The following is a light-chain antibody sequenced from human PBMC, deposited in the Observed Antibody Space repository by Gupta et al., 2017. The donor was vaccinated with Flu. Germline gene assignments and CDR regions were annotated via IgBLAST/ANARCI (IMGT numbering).Light chain of an antibody. V-gene: IGKV3-11*01. Sequence: EIVLTQSPATLSLSPGERATLSCRASQSVSSYLAWYQQKPGQAPRLLIYDASNRATGIPARCSGSGAGTDCNLTISSREPEDFEVYYCQQLSNWHPLYTFGQGTKLEIK. CDR3: QQLSNWHPLYT. J-gene: IGKJ2*01. CDR2: DAS. CDR1: QSVSSY.